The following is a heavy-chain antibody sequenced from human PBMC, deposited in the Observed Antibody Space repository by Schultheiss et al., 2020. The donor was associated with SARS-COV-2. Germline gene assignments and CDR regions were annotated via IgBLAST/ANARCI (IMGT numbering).Heavy chain of an antibody. CDR1: GFTFSSYD. D-gene: IGHD6-13*01. CDR2: IGTAGDT. J-gene: IGHJ3*02. Sequence: GESLKISCAASGFTFSSYDMHWVRQATGKGLEWVSAIGTAGDTYYPGSVKGRFTISRENAKNSLYLQMNSLRAGDTAVYYCARDLNRYSSSWRAFDIWGQGTMVTVSS. V-gene: IGHV3-13*01. CDR3: ARDLNRYSSSWRAFDI.